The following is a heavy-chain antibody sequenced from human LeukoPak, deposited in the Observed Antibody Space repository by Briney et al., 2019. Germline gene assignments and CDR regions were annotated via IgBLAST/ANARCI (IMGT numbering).Heavy chain of an antibody. D-gene: IGHD3-10*01. J-gene: IGHJ6*03. CDR2: IYHGGST. V-gene: IGHV4-38-2*02. CDR3: ARVEEGYGSGRRENYYYYYMDV. CDR1: GYSISSGYY. Sequence: SETLSLTCTVSGYSISSGYYWGWIRQPPGKGLEWIGRIYHGGSTYYNPSLKNRVTISVDTSKNELSLNLSAVTAGDTAVYYCARVEEGYGSGRRENYYYYYMDVWGKGTTVTISS.